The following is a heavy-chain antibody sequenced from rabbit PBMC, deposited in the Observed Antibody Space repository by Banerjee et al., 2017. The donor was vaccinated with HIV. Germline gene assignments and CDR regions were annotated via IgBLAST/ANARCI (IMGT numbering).Heavy chain of an antibody. V-gene: IGHV1S45*01. CDR2: IYTSGGNT. Sequence: QEQLVESGGGLVQPEGSLTLTCTASGFSFGSNYYMCWVRQAPGKGLELIACIYTSGGNTYYASWAKGRFTISKNSSTTVTLQMTSLTAADTATYFCARSGYGGYGYGLNLWGQGTLVTVS. J-gene: IGHJ4*01. CDR3: ARSGYGGYGYGLNL. CDR1: GFSFGSNYY. D-gene: IGHD6-1*01.